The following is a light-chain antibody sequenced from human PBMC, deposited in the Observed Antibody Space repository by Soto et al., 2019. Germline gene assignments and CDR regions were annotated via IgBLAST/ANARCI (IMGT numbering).Light chain of an antibody. Sequence: EIVMTQSPATLSVSPGERATLSCRASQSVSNNLAWYQKKPGQAPRLLIYGASTRATGIPARFSGSGSGTEFTLTISSLQSEDFAFYYCQQYYSTPWTFGQGTKVEIK. J-gene: IGKJ1*01. V-gene: IGKV3-15*01. CDR3: QQYYSTPWT. CDR2: GAS. CDR1: QSVSNN.